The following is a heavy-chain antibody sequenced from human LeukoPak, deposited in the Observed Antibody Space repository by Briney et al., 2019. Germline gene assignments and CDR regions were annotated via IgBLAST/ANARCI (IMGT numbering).Heavy chain of an antibody. V-gene: IGHV3-21*01. Sequence: GGSLRLSCAASGFTFSSYSMNWVRQAPGKGLEWVSSISSSSSYIYYADSVKGRFAISRDNAKNSLYLQMNSLRAEDTAVYYCAGSYSSSSGNWFDPWGQGTLVTVSS. CDR1: GFTFSSYS. D-gene: IGHD6-13*01. J-gene: IGHJ5*02. CDR3: AGSYSSSSGNWFDP. CDR2: ISSSSSYI.